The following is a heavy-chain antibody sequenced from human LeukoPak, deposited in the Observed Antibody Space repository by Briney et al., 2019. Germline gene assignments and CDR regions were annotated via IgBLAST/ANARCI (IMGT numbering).Heavy chain of an antibody. CDR2: ISSSSSTI. Sequence: PGGSLRLSCAASGFTFSSYSMNWVRQAPGKGLEWVSYISSSSSTIYYADSVKGRFTISRDNAKNSLYLQMNSLRAEDTAVYYCARDLSSTSSPGGPWGQGTLVTVSS. CDR1: GFTFSSYS. J-gene: IGHJ5*02. V-gene: IGHV3-48*04. CDR3: ARDLSSTSSPGGP. D-gene: IGHD2-2*01.